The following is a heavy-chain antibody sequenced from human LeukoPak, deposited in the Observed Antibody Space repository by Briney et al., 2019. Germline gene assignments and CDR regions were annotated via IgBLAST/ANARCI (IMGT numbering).Heavy chain of an antibody. D-gene: IGHD4-23*01. CDR2: IYYSGST. CDR1: GGSISSYY. V-gene: IGHV4-59*08. Sequence: SETLSLTCTVSGGSISSYYWSWIRQPPGKGLEWIGYIYYSGSTNYNPSLKSRVTISVDTSKNQFSLKLSSVTAADTAVYYCATVANGGNPDYWGQGTLVTVSS. CDR3: ATVANGGNPDY. J-gene: IGHJ4*02.